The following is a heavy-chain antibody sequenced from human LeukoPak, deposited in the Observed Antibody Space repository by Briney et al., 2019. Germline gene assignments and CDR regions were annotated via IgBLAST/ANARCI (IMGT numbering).Heavy chain of an antibody. D-gene: IGHD1-26*01. CDR1: GGSFSGYY. V-gene: IGHV4-34*01. Sequence: SETLSLTCAVYGGSFSGYYWSWIRQPPGKGLEWIGEINHSGSTNYNPSLKSRVTISVDTSKNQFSLKLSSVTAADTAVYYCARDASGSYNYWGQGTTVTVSS. CDR3: ARDASGSYNY. CDR2: INHSGST. J-gene: IGHJ6*02.